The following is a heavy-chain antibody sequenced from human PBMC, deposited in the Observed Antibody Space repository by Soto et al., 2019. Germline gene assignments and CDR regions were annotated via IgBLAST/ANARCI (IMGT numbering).Heavy chain of an antibody. D-gene: IGHD3-10*01. CDR2: IGGSGSSA. CDR3: AKDAGAYNGEWDWFDL. Sequence: LSCAPCGVTVKNFAVSWVRQAQGKGMEWVSAIGGSGSSANYADSVKGRFTVSRDDSKSTLYLQMSGLRVDDTALYYCAKDAGAYNGEWDWFDLWGQGTLVTVSS. V-gene: IGHV3-23*01. J-gene: IGHJ5*02. CDR1: GVTVKNFA.